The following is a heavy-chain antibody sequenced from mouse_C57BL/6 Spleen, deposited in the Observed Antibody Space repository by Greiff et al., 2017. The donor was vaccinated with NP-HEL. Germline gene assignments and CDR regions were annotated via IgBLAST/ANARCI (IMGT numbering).Heavy chain of an antibody. J-gene: IGHJ4*01. CDR3: ARHGSSSFYYAMDY. CDR1: GYTFTSYW. Sequence: QVHVKQPGTELVKPGASVKLSCKASGYTFTSYWMHWVKQRPGQGLEWIGNINPSNGGTNYNEKFKSKATLTVDKSSSTAYMQLSSLTSEDSAVYYCARHGSSSFYYAMDYWGQGTSVTVSS. D-gene: IGHD1-1*01. CDR2: INPSNGGT. V-gene: IGHV1-53*01.